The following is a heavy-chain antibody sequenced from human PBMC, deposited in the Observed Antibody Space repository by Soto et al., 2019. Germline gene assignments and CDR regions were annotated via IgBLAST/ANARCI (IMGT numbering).Heavy chain of an antibody. CDR1: GYTFTGYY. V-gene: IGHV1-2*04. CDR3: ASFNDRFQPGAILY. CDR2: INPNSGGT. D-gene: IGHD2-2*02. J-gene: IGHJ4*02. Sequence: ASVKVACKASGYTFTGYYMHWVRQAPGQGLEWMGWINPNSGGTNYAQRFQGWVTMTRDTSISTAYMELSRLRSDDTAVYYCASFNDRFQPGAILYWGQGTLVT.